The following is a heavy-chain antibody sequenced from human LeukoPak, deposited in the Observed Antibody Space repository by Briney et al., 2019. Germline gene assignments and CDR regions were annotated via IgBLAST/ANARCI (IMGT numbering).Heavy chain of an antibody. CDR2: IYSGGST. V-gene: IGHV3-66*02. CDR3: ARDQPYDYGDYVDY. D-gene: IGHD4-17*01. J-gene: IGHJ4*02. Sequence: GGSLRLSCAASGFTVSSNYMSWVRQAPGKGPEWVSVIYSGGSTYYADSVKGRFTISRDNSKNTLYLQMNSLRAEDTAVYYCARDQPYDYGDYVDYWGQGTLVTVSS. CDR1: GFTVSSNY.